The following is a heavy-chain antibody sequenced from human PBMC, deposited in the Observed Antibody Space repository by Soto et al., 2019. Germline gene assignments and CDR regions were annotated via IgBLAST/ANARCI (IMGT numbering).Heavy chain of an antibody. CDR3: ARDPPNDCGHDAFDI. Sequence: GSLRLSCAASGFTVSSNYMSWVRQAPGKGLEWVSVIYSGGSTYYADSVKGRFTISRHNSKNTLYLQMNSLRAEDTAVYYCARDPPNDCGHDAFDIWGQGTMVT. J-gene: IGHJ3*02. CDR1: GFTVSSNY. CDR2: IYSGGST. V-gene: IGHV3-53*04. D-gene: IGHD2-21*02.